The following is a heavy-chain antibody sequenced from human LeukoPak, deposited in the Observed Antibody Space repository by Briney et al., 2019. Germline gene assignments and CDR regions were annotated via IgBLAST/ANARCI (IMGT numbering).Heavy chain of an antibody. D-gene: IGHD6-19*01. CDR3: ARDEQWLVDY. CDR2: ISLYNGNT. J-gene: IGHJ4*02. CDR1: GYTFTSYG. V-gene: IGHV1-18*01. Sequence: GASVKVSCKASGYTFTSYGISWVRQAPGQGLEWMGRISLYNGNTKYAQKLQGRVTLTTDTSTSTAYMELRSLRSDDTAVYYCARDEQWLVDYWGQGTLVTVSS.